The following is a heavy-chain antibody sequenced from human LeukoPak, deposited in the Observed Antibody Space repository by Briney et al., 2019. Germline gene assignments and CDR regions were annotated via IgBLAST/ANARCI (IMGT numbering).Heavy chain of an antibody. CDR2: INHSGST. Sequence: PSETLSLTCAVYGGSFSGYYWSWLRQPPGKGLEWIGEINHSGSTNYNPSLKSRVTISVDTSKNQFSLRLRSVTDADTAVYYCARHGATDYFDYWGQGTLVTVSS. CDR1: GGSFSGYY. CDR3: ARHGATDYFDY. J-gene: IGHJ4*02. D-gene: IGHD1-26*01. V-gene: IGHV4-34*01.